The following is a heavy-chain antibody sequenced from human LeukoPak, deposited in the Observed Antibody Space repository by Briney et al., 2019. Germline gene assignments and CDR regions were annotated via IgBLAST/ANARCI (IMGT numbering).Heavy chain of an antibody. Sequence: SETLSLTCPVTGCSISSYNRNSIRQPPGKGLDWIGYIYYSGSTNYNPSLKSRVTISVDTSRNQFSLRLSSVTAADTAVYYCARGYSSGFDFDYWGQGTLVTVSS. CDR1: GCSISSYN. CDR3: ARGYSSGFDFDY. V-gene: IGHV4-59*01. D-gene: IGHD6-19*01. J-gene: IGHJ4*02. CDR2: IYYSGST.